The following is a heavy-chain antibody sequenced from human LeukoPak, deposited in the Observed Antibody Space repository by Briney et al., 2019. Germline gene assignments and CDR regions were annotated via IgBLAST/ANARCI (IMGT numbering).Heavy chain of an antibody. CDR2: IYSSGYT. CDR3: ARGGHSVDS. V-gene: IGHV4-4*07. Sequence: PSETLSLTCTVSGGAIRSHYWNWIRQPAGKGLEWIGRIYSSGYTNDNPSLKSRITMSVDMSKNQFSLRLNTVTAADTAVYYCARGGHSVDSWGQGMLVAVSS. CDR1: GGAIRSHY. D-gene: IGHD3-10*01. J-gene: IGHJ4*02.